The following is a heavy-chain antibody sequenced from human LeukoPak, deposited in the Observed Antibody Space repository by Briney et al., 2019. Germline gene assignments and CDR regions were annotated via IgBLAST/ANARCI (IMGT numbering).Heavy chain of an antibody. J-gene: IGHJ5*02. CDR2: IYYSGST. Sequence: SETLSLTCIVSSGSISSDQSYWGWIRQPPGKGLEWIGSIYYSGSTCYNPSLKSRVTISVDTSKNQFSLKLSSVTAADTAVYYCARDERGYCSSTSCYTHNWFDPWGQGTLVTVSS. CDR1: SGSISSDQSY. D-gene: IGHD2-2*02. V-gene: IGHV4-39*07. CDR3: ARDERGYCSSTSCYTHNWFDP.